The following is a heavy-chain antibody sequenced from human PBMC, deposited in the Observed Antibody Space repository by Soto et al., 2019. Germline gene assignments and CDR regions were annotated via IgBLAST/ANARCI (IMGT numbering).Heavy chain of an antibody. CDR1: GFTFSSYW. CDR3: ARDRSYGDFPYYYYGMDV. CDR2: INSDGSST. V-gene: IGHV3-74*01. Sequence: EVQLVESGGGLVQPGGSLRLSCAASGFTFSSYWMHWVRQAPGKGLVWVSRINSDGSSTSYADSVKGRFTISRDNAKNTLYLQMNSLRAEDTAVYYCARDRSYGDFPYYYYGMDVWGQGTTVTVSS. J-gene: IGHJ6*02. D-gene: IGHD4-17*01.